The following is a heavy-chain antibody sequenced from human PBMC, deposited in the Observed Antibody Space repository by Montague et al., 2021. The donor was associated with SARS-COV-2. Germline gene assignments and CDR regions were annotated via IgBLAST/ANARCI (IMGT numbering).Heavy chain of an antibody. J-gene: IGHJ6*02. Sequence: TLSLTCSVSGGSMTSALYYWSWIRQRPGKGLEWIAYINSSGRTNYNSSLRSRLSISLDASNNQFSLKLSSVTAADTAVYYCARKDIALGYGVDAWGQGTPVTVSS. V-gene: IGHV4-31*03. CDR2: INSSGRT. CDR1: GGSMTSALYY. CDR3: ARKDIALGYGVDA. D-gene: IGHD5-12*01.